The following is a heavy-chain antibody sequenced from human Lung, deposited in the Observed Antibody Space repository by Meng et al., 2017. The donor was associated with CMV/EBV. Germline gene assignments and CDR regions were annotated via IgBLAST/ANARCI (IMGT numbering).Heavy chain of an antibody. CDR3: TRAIVGASWKPFDY. Sequence: GGSLRLXXAASGFTFSSYAMPWVRQAPGKGLEWVAVISYDGSNKYYADPVKGRFTIARDKSKNTLYLQRNSLGAEDTAGYCGTRAIVGASWKPFDYWGQGTXVTVSS. D-gene: IGHD1-26*01. CDR2: ISYDGSNK. V-gene: IGHV3-30*04. J-gene: IGHJ4*02. CDR1: GFTFSSYA.